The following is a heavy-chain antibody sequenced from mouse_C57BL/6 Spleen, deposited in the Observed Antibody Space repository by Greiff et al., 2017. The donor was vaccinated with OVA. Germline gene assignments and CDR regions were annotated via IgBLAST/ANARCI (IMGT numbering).Heavy chain of an antibody. CDR3: ARNGVGRYYFDY. CDR2: IDPSDSYT. Sequence: QVQLQQPGAELVMPGASVKLSCKASGYTFTSYWMHWVKQRPGQGLEWIGEIDPSDSYTNSNQKFKGKSTLTVDKSSSTAYMQLSSLTSEDSAVYYCARNGVGRYYFDYWGQGTTLTVSS. V-gene: IGHV1-69*01. J-gene: IGHJ2*01. CDR1: GYTFTSYW. D-gene: IGHD4-1*01.